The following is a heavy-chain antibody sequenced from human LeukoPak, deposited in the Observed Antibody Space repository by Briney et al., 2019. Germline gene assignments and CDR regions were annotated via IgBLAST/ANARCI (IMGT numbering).Heavy chain of an antibody. CDR3: ARVVSSGTGRGFDP. CDR1: DYSITSGYF. V-gene: IGHV4-38-2*02. Sequence: SETLSLTCTVSDYSITSGYFWGWIRQSPEKGPEWIGNIYHSGSTDYKPSLKSRVTLSVDTSKNQFSLKLRSVTAADTAVYYCARVVSSGTGRGFDPWGQGTLVTVSS. CDR2: IYHSGST. D-gene: IGHD3-22*01. J-gene: IGHJ5*02.